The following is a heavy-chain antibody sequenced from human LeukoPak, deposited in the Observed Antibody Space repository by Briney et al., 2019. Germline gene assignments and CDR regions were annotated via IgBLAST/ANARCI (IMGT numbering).Heavy chain of an antibody. D-gene: IGHD6-19*01. Sequence: PGGSLRLSCAASGFTFSNYGMHWVRQAPGKGLEWVALISYDGTNKFYAGSVKGRFTISRDNSKNTLSLQMNSLRAEDTAVYYCAKDRGTAVAGTNWFDPWGQGTLVTVSS. J-gene: IGHJ5*02. V-gene: IGHV3-30*18. CDR2: ISYDGTNK. CDR3: AKDRGTAVAGTNWFDP. CDR1: GFTFSNYG.